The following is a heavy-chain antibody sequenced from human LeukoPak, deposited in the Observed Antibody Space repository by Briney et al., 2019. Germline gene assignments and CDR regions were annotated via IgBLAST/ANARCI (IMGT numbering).Heavy chain of an antibody. Sequence: GGSLRLSCAASGFIFSSFSLNWVRQVPGKGLEWVSSISSSSGHIYYADSVKGRFTISRDNAKNSVYLQVSYLRAEDTAVYYCAREWDNWSDAYHDAFDMWGQGTMVTVS. CDR3: AREWDNWSDAYHDAFDM. CDR2: ISSSSGHI. V-gene: IGHV3-21*01. D-gene: IGHD3-3*01. CDR1: GFIFSSFS. J-gene: IGHJ3*02.